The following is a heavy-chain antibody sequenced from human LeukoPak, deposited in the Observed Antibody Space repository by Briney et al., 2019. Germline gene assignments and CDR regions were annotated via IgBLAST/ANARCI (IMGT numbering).Heavy chain of an antibody. CDR2: IFQTGST. CDR1: GDSISSSSYY. CDR3: ARVSRAVMMILR. J-gene: IGHJ4*02. V-gene: IGHV4-39*07. D-gene: IGHD3-16*01. Sequence: SETLSLTCTVSGDSISSSSYYWGWVRQPPGKGLGWLGQIFQTGSTYYNPSLRSRLTVSLDTSKNHFSLKLNSVTAADTAVYYCARVSRAVMMILRWGQGTLVTVSS.